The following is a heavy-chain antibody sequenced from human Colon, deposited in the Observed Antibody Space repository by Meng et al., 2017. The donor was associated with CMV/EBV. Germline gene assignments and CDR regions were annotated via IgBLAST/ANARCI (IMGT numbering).Heavy chain of an antibody. V-gene: IGHV3-30*02. Sequence: GESLKISCATSGFTFRDYGIHWVRQAPGKGLEWVSFIRYDGNNLYYSDSVKGRFTISRDNSKNTVFLQMNSLRAADTAVYYCARQTNSYDPLWGSYRYMEYWGQGALVTVSS. J-gene: IGHJ4*02. CDR3: ARQTNSYDPLWGSYRYMEY. CDR2: IRYDGNNL. CDR1: GFTFRDYG. D-gene: IGHD3-16*02.